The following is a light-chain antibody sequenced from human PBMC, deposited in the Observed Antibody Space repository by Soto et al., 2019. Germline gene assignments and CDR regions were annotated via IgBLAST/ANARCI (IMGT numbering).Light chain of an antibody. CDR2: GAS. Sequence: DIQMTQSPSSLSASVGDRVTITCRASQSISSYLNWYQQKPGNSPKVLLYGASILQTGVPSRFSGSGSGTDFTLTIRSLQPEDSATYYCQQSYSTLWTFGQGTKVEIK. CDR1: QSISSY. J-gene: IGKJ1*01. CDR3: QQSYSTLWT. V-gene: IGKV1-39*01.